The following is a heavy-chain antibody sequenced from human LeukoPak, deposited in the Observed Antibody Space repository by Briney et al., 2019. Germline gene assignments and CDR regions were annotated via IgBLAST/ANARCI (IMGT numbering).Heavy chain of an antibody. CDR3: ARLGVDAVAAKLGSKGPFDY. CDR1: GYTFTGYY. V-gene: IGHV1-2*02. J-gene: IGHJ4*02. CDR2: INPNSGGT. Sequence: ASVTVSCKASGYTFTGYYMHWVRQAPGQGVEGMGWINPNSGGTNYAQKFQGRVTMTRDTSISTAYMELSRLRSDDTAVYYCARLGVDAVAAKLGSKGPFDYWGQGTLVTVSS. D-gene: IGHD6-19*01.